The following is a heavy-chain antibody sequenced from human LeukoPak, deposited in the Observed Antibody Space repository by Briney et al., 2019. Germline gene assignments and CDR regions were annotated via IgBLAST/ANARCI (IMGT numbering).Heavy chain of an antibody. CDR2: IRDIGGFT. V-gene: IGHV3-23*01. CDR1: GFTFTTYG. CDR3: VRGTWGFDP. J-gene: IGHJ5*02. D-gene: IGHD1-26*01. Sequence: PGGSLRLSCAATGFTFTTYGMTWVRQAPGKGREWVSSIRDIGGFTYYADSVKGRFTISRDNSKNTLYLQINSLRAEDTAVYYCVRGTWGFDPWGQGTLVTVSS.